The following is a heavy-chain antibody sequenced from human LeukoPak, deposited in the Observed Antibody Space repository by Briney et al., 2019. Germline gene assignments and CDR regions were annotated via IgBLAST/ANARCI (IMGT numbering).Heavy chain of an antibody. J-gene: IGHJ4*02. V-gene: IGHV3-23*01. D-gene: IGHD6-6*01. CDR1: GFTFSSNS. CDR3: AKVGVGSSGLL. Sequence: GGSLCLSCAASGFTFSSNSMNWVRQAPGRELEWVSTISGTGGHSYYAAFVKGRFAISRDNSKNTLYLQMNSLRAEETAVYYCAKVGVGSSGLLWGQGTLVTVSS. CDR2: ISGTGGHS.